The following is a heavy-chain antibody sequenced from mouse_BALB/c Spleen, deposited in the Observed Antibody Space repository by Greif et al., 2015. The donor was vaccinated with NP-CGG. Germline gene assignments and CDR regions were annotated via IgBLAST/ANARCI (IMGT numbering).Heavy chain of an antibody. CDR3: TRGGYYFDY. Sequence: EVKLVESGGGLVQPGGSMKLPCVASGFTFSNYWMNWVRQSPEKGLEWVAEIRLKSNNYATHYAESVKGRFTISRDDSESSVYLQMNNLRAEDTGIYYCTRGGYYFDYWGQGTTLTVSS. V-gene: IGHV6-6*02. CDR1: GFTFSNYW. J-gene: IGHJ2*01. CDR2: IRLKSNNYAT.